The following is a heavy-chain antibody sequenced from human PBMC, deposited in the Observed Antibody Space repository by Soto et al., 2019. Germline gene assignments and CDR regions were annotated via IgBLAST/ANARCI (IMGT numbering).Heavy chain of an antibody. D-gene: IGHD1-26*01. CDR3: AKDFGGSYLNDY. CDR1: GFTFSSYG. CDR2: ISYDGSNK. Sequence: GGSLRLSCAASGFTFSSYGMHWVRQAPGKGLEWVAVISYDGSNKYYADSVKGRFTISRDNSKNTLYLQMNSLRAEDTAVYYCAKDFGGSYLNDYWGQGTLVTVSS. V-gene: IGHV3-30*18. J-gene: IGHJ4*02.